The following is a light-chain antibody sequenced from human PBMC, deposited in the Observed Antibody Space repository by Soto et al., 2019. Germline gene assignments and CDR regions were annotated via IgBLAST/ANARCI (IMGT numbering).Light chain of an antibody. V-gene: IGLV2-23*01. CDR3: CSYAGSSTLV. J-gene: IGLJ2*01. CDR2: ECS. CDR1: SSDVGSYNL. Sequence: QSALTQPASVSGSPGQSITISCTGTSSDVGSYNLVSWYQQHPGKAPKLMIYECSKRPSGVSNRFSGSKSGNTASLTISWLQAEDEADYYCCSYAGSSTLVFGGGTKLTVL.